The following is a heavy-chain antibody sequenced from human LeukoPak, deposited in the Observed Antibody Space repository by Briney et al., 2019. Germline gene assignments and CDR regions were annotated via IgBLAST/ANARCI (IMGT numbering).Heavy chain of an antibody. J-gene: IGHJ4*02. Sequence: PSETLSLTCTVSGGSISSGGYYGSWIRQPPGKGLEWLGYIYHSGSTYYNPSLKSRVTISVDRSKNQFSLKLSSVTAADTAVYYCARVRGYYDHSPYFDYWGQGTLVTVSS. CDR2: IYHSGST. D-gene: IGHD3-22*01. V-gene: IGHV4-30-2*01. CDR1: GGSISSGGYY. CDR3: ARVRGYYDHSPYFDY.